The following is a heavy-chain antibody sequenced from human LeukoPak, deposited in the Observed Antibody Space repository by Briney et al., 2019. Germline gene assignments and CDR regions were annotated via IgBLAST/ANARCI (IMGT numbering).Heavy chain of an antibody. CDR1: GFTFSDHY. V-gene: IGHV3-23*01. CDR3: AHGAMYQLDY. CDR2: IIGGGGST. Sequence: GGSLRLSCAASGFTFSDHYMDWVRQAPGKGLEWVSGIIGGGGSTYYADSVKGRFTISGDNSRNTLFLRMNSLRAEDTAVYYCAHGAMYQLDYWGQGTLVTVSS. D-gene: IGHD2-2*01. J-gene: IGHJ4*02.